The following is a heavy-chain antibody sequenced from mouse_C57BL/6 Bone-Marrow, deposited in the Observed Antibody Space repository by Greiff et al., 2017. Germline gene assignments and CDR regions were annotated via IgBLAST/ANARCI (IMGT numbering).Heavy chain of an antibody. V-gene: IGHV6-6*01. CDR2: FRNKANNHAT. Sequence: EVKLVESGGGLVQPGGSMKLSCAASGFTFSDAWMVWVRQSPEKGLEWVAEFRNKANNHATYYAESVKGRFTISSDDSKSSVYLQMNSFRAEDTGIYYCTRGGFYYAMDYWGQGASVTVSS. CDR1: GFTFSDAW. CDR3: TRGGFYYAMDY. J-gene: IGHJ4*01.